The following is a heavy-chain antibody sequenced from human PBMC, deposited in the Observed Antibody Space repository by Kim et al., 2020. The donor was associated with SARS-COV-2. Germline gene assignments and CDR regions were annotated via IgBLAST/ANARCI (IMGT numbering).Heavy chain of an antibody. V-gene: IGHV3-23*01. CDR1: GFIFSSYA. D-gene: IGHD2-8*02. Sequence: GGSLRLSCAASGFIFSSYAMTWVRQAPGKGLECVSSISGSGTSTYYADSVKGRFTISRDNSKNTLYLQVNSLRVDDTTVYYCAPSGYCTGGLCNTGWRGWYFDLWGHGTLVTV. J-gene: IGHJ2*01. CDR3: APSGYCTGGLCNTGWRGWYFDL. CDR2: ISGSGTST.